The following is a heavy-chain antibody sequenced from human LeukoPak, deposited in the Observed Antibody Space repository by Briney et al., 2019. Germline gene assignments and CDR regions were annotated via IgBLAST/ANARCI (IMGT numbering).Heavy chain of an antibody. CDR2: ISSSSSYT. Sequence: GGSLRLSCAASGFTFSDYYMTWIRQAPGKGLEWVSYISSSSSYTEYADSVKGRFTISRDNAKNSVYLQMNSLRADDTAVYYCAREGGYGPGRWWFDPWGQGTLVTVSS. J-gene: IGHJ5*02. V-gene: IGHV3-11*05. D-gene: IGHD3-10*01. CDR1: GFTFSDYY. CDR3: AREGGYGPGRWWFDP.